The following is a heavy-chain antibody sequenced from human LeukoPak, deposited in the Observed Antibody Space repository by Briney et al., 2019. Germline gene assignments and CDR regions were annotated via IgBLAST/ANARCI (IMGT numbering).Heavy chain of an antibody. V-gene: IGHV3-64*01. D-gene: IGHD5-18*01. CDR2: ISSNGGST. CDR1: GFTFSSYA. J-gene: IGHJ4*02. Sequence: GGSLRLSCAASGFTFSSYAMHWVRQAPGKGLEYVSAISSNGGSTYYANSVKGRFTISRDNSKNTLYLQMGSLRAEDMAVYYCGRDRGRGYSYGLISDYWGQGTLVTVSS. CDR3: GRDRGRGYSYGLISDY.